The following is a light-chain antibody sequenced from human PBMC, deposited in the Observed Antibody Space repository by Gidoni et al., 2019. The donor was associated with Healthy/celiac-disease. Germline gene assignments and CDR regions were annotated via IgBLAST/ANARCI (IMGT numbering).Light chain of an antibody. Sequence: DIQMTQSPSSLSASVGDRVTITCRASQSISSYLNWYQHKPGKAPKLLIYAASSLQSGVPSSFSGSGSGTDFTLTISSLQPEDFATYYCQQSYSTPRTFGQXTKVEIK. CDR1: QSISSY. J-gene: IGKJ1*01. CDR3: QQSYSTPRT. CDR2: AAS. V-gene: IGKV1-39*01.